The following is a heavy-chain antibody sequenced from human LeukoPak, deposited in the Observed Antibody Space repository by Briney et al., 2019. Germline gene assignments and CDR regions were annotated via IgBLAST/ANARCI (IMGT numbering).Heavy chain of an antibody. V-gene: IGHV4-30-2*01. CDR2: IYHSGST. CDR1: GVSISSGGYY. Sequence: SETLSLTCTVSGVSISSGGYYWSWLRQPPGKGLEWIGYIYHSGSTYYNPSLKSRVTISVDRSKNQCSLKLSSVTAADTAVYYCARAFIFGVAFDYWGQGTLVTVSS. D-gene: IGHD3-3*02. J-gene: IGHJ4*02. CDR3: ARAFIFGVAFDY.